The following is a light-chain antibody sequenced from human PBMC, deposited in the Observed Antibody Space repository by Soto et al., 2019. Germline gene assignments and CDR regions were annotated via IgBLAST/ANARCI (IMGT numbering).Light chain of an antibody. CDR2: DAS. CDR3: QQGNNWPLT. CDR1: QSVWNH. J-gene: IGKJ4*01. Sequence: ETVLTQSPATLSLSPGERTTLSCRASQSVWNHLAWYQQKPGQDPRLLIDDASNRATGIPARFSGSGSGTDFTLTISSLEPEDFAVYYCQQGNNWPLTFGGGTKVEIK. V-gene: IGKV3-11*01.